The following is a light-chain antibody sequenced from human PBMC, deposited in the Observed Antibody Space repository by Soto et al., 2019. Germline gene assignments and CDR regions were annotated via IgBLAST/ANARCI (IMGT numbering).Light chain of an antibody. CDR2: GAS. J-gene: IGKJ5*01. CDR1: LGISIN. V-gene: IGKV3-15*01. Sequence: EIVMTQSPATLSVSPGESLTLSCRASLGISINLAWYQQRPGQAPSLLIYGASTRANGIPARFSGSGAGTEFTLTISSLQSQDFAVYYCQQYNNWHPITFGQGTRLEIK. CDR3: QQYNNWHPIT.